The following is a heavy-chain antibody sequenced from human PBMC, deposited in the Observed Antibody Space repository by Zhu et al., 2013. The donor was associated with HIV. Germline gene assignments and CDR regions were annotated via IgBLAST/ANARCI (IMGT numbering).Heavy chain of an antibody. CDR3: ARNMGTGLKRIGYSSGWFYDY. V-gene: IGHV1-18*01. CDR1: GYTFTSYG. CDR2: ISAYNGNT. J-gene: IGHJ4*02. D-gene: IGHD6-19*01. Sequence: QVQLVQSGAEVKKPGASVKVSCKASGYTFTSYGISWVRQAPGQGLEWMGWISAYNGNTNYAQKLQGRVTMTTDTSTSTAYMELRSLRSDDTAVYYCARNMGTGLKRIGYSSGWFYDYWGQGTLGHRLL.